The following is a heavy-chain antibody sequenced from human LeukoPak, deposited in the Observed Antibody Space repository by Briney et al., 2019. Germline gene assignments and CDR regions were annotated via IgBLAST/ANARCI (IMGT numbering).Heavy chain of an antibody. CDR1: GFTFSSYW. V-gene: IGHV3-20*04. CDR3: ARLFNAGLGAPLDY. CDR2: INGNGGRT. D-gene: IGHD1-26*01. Sequence: GGSLGLSGAASGFTFSSYWMSWVRQAPGKGLEWVSGINGNGGRTGYADSVKGRFTITRDNAKNSLYLQMDSLRAEDTALYFCARLFNAGLGAPLDYGGQGTLVTVSS. J-gene: IGHJ4*02.